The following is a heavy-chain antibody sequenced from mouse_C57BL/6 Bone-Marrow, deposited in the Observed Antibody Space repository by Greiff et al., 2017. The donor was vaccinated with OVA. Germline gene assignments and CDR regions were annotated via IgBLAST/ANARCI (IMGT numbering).Heavy chain of an antibody. CDR1: GYTFTSYG. Sequence: QVQLKQSGAELARPGASVKLSCKASGYTFTSYGISWVKQRTGQGLEWIGEIYPRSGNTYYNEKFKGKATLTADKSSSTAYMELRSLTSEDSAVYFCAKRLTTVVAYYFDYWGQGTTLTVSS. CDR3: AKRLTTVVAYYFDY. J-gene: IGHJ2*01. V-gene: IGHV1-81*01. CDR2: IYPRSGNT. D-gene: IGHD1-1*01.